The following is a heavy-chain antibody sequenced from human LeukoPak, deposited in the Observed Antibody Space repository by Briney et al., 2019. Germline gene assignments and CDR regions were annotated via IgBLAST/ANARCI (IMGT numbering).Heavy chain of an antibody. V-gene: IGHV3-30*18. CDR1: GFTFSSYG. CDR3: AKERVITSSGYYADIDY. CDR2: ISYDGSNK. J-gene: IGHJ4*02. Sequence: GGSLRLSCAASGFTFSSYGMHWVRQAPGKGLEWVAVISYDGSNKYYADSVKGRFTISRDNSKNTLYLQMNSLRAEDTAVYYCAKERVITSSGYYADIDYWGQGTLVTVSS. D-gene: IGHD3-22*01.